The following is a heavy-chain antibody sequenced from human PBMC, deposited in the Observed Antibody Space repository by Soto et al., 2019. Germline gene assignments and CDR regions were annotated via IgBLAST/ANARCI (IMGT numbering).Heavy chain of an antibody. J-gene: IGHJ4*02. CDR3: AREEPTVGGTVDY. V-gene: IGHV3-53*01. Sequence: GGSLRLSCAASGFTVSINYMSWVRQAPGKGLEWVSVIYSGGATYYADSVKGRFTISRDNSKNTLFLQMNSLRSEDTAVYCCAREEPTVGGTVDYWGQGTLVTVSS. D-gene: IGHD6-19*01. CDR1: GFTVSINY. CDR2: IYSGGAT.